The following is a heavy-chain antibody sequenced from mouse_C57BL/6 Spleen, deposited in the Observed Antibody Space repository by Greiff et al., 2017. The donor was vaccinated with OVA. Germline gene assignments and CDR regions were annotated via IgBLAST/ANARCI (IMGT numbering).Heavy chain of an antibody. CDR1: GFTFSDYG. CDR3: ARDDYYGSSGYFDV. CDR2: ISSGSSTI. J-gene: IGHJ1*03. D-gene: IGHD1-1*01. Sequence: EVMLVESGGGLVKPGGSLKLSCAASGFTFSDYGMHWVRQAPEKGLEWVAYISSGSSTIYYADTVKGRFTISRDNAKNTLFLQMTSLRSEDTAMYYCARDDYYGSSGYFDVWGTGTTVTVSS. V-gene: IGHV5-17*01.